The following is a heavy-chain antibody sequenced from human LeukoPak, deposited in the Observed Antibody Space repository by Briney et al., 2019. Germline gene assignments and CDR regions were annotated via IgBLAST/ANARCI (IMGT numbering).Heavy chain of an antibody. J-gene: IGHJ4*02. Sequence: SETLSLTCTVSGGSISSYYWSWIRQPAGKGLEWIGRIYTSGSTNYNPSLKSRVTISVDKSKNQFSLKLSYVTAADTAVYYCARDPNLTGCSSTSCYNYWGQGTLVTVSS. D-gene: IGHD2-2*02. V-gene: IGHV4-4*07. CDR2: IYTSGST. CDR3: ARDPNLTGCSSTSCYNY. CDR1: GGSISSYY.